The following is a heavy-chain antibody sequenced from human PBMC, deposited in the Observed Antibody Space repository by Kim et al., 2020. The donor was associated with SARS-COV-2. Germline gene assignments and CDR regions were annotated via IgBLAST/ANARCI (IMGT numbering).Heavy chain of an antibody. D-gene: IGHD6-19*01. CDR2: IIPIFGTA. CDR3: ARHQEYSGYDHPRIAVAGGKNWFDP. CDR1: GGTFSSYA. V-gene: IGHV1-69*13. Sequence: SVKVSCKASGGTFSSYAISWVRQAPGQGLEWMGGIIPIFGTANYAQKFQGRVTITADESTSTAYMELSSLRSEDTAVYYCARHQEYSGYDHPRIAVAGGKNWFDPWGQGTLVTVSS. J-gene: IGHJ5*02.